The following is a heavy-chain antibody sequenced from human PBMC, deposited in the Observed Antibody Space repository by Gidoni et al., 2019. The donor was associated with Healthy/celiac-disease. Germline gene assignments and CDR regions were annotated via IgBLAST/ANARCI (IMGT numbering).Heavy chain of an antibody. CDR2: IYHSGST. V-gene: IGHV4-30-2*01. CDR3: ARKLAMDDYGDYGDLDDDAFDI. Sequence: QLQLQESGSGLVKPSQTLSLTCAVSGGSMRSGGHHWSWIRQPPGKGLEWIGYIYHSGSTYYNPSLKSRVTISVDRSKNQFSLNLSSVTAADTAVYYCARKLAMDDYGDYGDLDDDAFDIWGQGTMVTVSS. D-gene: IGHD4-17*01. J-gene: IGHJ3*02. CDR1: GGSMRSGGHH.